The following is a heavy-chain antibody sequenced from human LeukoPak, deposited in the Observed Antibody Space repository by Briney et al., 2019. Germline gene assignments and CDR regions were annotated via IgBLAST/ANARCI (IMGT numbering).Heavy chain of an antibody. J-gene: IGHJ3*02. Sequence: ASVKVSCKASGYTFTSYGISWVRQAPGQGLEWMGIINPSGGSTSYAQKFQGRVTMTRDTSTSTVYMELSSLRSEDTAVYYCARAGFSGAFDIWGQGTMVTVSS. CDR3: ARAGFSGAFDI. CDR1: GYTFTSYG. V-gene: IGHV1-46*01. CDR2: INPSGGST.